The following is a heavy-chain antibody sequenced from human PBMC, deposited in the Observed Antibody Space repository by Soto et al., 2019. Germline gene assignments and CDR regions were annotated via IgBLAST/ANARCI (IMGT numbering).Heavy chain of an antibody. CDR2: IFPIFGTA. V-gene: IGHV1-69*01. Sequence: QVQLVQSGAEVKKPGSSVKVSCKASGGTFSSYAISWVRQAPGKGLEWMGGIFPIFGTANYAQKFQGSVTITADEATSTAYMDLSSLRSEDTAVYGCAHDYGDYWFDPWGQGTLVTVSS. D-gene: IGHD4-17*01. CDR1: GGTFSSYA. J-gene: IGHJ5*02. CDR3: AHDYGDYWFDP.